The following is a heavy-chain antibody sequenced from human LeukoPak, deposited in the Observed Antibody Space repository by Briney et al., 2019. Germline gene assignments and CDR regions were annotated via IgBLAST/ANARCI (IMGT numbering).Heavy chain of an antibody. Sequence: GGSLRLSCAASEFTLSNYWMRWVRPVPGKGLEWVSSISWNGGSTGYADSVKGRFTVSRDNARNSLYLQMNSLTVEDTALYHCAREGIDCSGGSCYSPPQFYMDGWGKGTTVTVS. CDR2: ISWNGGST. CDR1: EFTLSNYW. D-gene: IGHD2-15*01. CDR3: AREGIDCSGGSCYSPPQFYMDG. J-gene: IGHJ6*03. V-gene: IGHV3-20*01.